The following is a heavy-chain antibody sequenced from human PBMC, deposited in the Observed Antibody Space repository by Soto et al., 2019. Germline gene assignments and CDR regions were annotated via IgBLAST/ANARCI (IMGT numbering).Heavy chain of an antibody. Sequence: SVKVSCKASGGTFSGYAISWVRQAPGQGLEWMGGIIPIFGTANYAQKFQGRVTITADESTSTAYMELSSLRSEDTAVYYCARGLYYYDSRNWFDPWGQGTLVTVSS. D-gene: IGHD3-22*01. CDR1: GGTFSGYA. CDR2: IIPIFGTA. CDR3: ARGLYYYDSRNWFDP. J-gene: IGHJ5*02. V-gene: IGHV1-69*13.